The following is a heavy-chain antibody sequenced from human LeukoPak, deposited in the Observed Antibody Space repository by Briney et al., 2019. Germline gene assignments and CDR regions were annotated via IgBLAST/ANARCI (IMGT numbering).Heavy chain of an antibody. J-gene: IGHJ4*02. CDR3: ARAGDYYDSSGPDLDY. CDR1: GYTFTSYA. D-gene: IGHD3-22*01. Sequence: ASVKVSCKVSGYTFTSYAMNWVRQAPGQGLEWMGRINTNTGNPTYAQGFTGRFVFSLDTSVSTAYLQISSLKAEDTAVYYCARAGDYYDSSGPDLDYWGQGTLVTVSS. V-gene: IGHV7-4-1*02. CDR2: INTNTGNP.